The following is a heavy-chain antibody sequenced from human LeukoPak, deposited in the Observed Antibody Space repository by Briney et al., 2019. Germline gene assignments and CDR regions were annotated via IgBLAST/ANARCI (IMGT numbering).Heavy chain of an antibody. CDR2: INPNSGGT. V-gene: IGHV1-2*02. CDR1: GYTFTGYY. CDR3: ARVRVSWTPQAPDY. Sequence: ASVKVSCKASGYTFTGYYMHWVRQAPGQGLEWMGWINPNSGGTNYAQKFQGRVTMTRDTSISTAYMELSRLRSDDTAVYYCARVRVSWTPQAPDYWGQGTLVTVSS. D-gene: IGHD3/OR15-3a*01. J-gene: IGHJ4*02.